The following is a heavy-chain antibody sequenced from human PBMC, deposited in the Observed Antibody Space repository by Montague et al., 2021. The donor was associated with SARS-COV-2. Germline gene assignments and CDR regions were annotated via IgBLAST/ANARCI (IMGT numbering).Heavy chain of an antibody. Sequence: SETLSLTCTVSGGSISSSSYYWGWIRQPPGKGLEWIGSIYYSGSTYYNPSLKSRATISVDTSKNQFSLKLSSVTAADTAVYYCARRESMVRGVIITFSSPFDYWGQGTLVTVSS. CDR2: IYYSGST. CDR3: ARRESMVRGVIITFSSPFDY. J-gene: IGHJ4*02. V-gene: IGHV4-39*01. D-gene: IGHD3-10*01. CDR1: GGSISSSSYY.